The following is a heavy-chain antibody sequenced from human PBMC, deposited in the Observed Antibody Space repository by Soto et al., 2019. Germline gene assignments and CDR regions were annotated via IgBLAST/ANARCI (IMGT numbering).Heavy chain of an antibody. D-gene: IGHD3-22*01. CDR1: GASINTYY. V-gene: IGHV4-59*12. CDR2: IFHRGST. Sequence: PSETLSLTCNVSGASINTYYWSWIRQPPQKGLEWIGYIFHRGSTTYNPSLKSRVTISIDASKKYFSLRLNSVTAADTAVYYCAGVRNSRDIDYWGQGSRVTVSS. J-gene: IGHJ4*02. CDR3: AGVRNSRDIDY.